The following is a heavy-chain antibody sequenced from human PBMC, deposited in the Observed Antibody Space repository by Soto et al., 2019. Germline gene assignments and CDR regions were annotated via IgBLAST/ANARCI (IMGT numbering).Heavy chain of an antibody. V-gene: IGHV4-38-2*02. CDR3: YHPGYYDSSGYYYYYYGMDV. CDR2: IYHSGST. Sequence: SETLSLTCTVSGYSISSGYYWGWIRQPPGKGLEWIGSIYHSGSTYYNPSLKSRVTISVDTSKNQFSLKLSSVTAADTAVYYCYHPGYYDSSGYYYYYYGMDVWGQGTTVTVSS. D-gene: IGHD3-22*01. CDR1: GYSISSGYY. J-gene: IGHJ6*02.